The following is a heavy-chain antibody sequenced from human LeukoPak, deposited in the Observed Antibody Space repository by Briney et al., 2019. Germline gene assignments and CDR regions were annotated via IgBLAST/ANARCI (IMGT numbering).Heavy chain of an antibody. J-gene: IGHJ4*02. CDR1: GGSISSGGYS. V-gene: IGHV4-30-2*01. Sequence: SQTLSLTCAVSGGSISSGGYSWSWIRQPPGKGLEWIGYIYHSGSTYYNPSLGSRVTISVDRSKNQFSLKLSSVTAADTAVYYCARGEYQLDYWGQGTLVTVSS. CDR2: IYHSGST. CDR3: ARGEYQLDY. D-gene: IGHD2-2*01.